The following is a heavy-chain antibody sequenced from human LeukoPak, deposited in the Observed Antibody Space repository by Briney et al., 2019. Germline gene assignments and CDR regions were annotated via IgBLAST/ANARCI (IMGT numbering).Heavy chain of an antibody. V-gene: IGHV4-38-2*02. CDR2: TYHRGST. D-gene: IGHD2-21*02. Sequence: PSETLSLTCTVSGYSISSGYYWGWIRQPPGKGLEWIGITYHRGSTYYNPSLKSLVTISEDTSKNQFSLKLSSVTAADTAVYYCARDRSVTPISYFDYWGQGTLVTVSS. J-gene: IGHJ4*02. CDR3: ARDRSVTPISYFDY. CDR1: GYSISSGYY.